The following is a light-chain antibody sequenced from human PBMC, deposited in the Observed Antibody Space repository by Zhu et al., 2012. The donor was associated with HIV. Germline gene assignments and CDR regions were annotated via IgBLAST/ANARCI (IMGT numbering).Light chain of an antibody. CDR1: QSVGSRY. CDR3: QQYDTSPMT. J-gene: IGKJ1*01. V-gene: IGKV3-20*01. CDR2: GTF. Sequence: EIELTQSPGTLSLSPGERATLSCRASQSVGSRYLAWYQQKPGQALRLLIYGTFNRATGVPDRFSGSGSGTDFTLTITRLESEDFAVYYCQQYDTSPMTFGQGTKVKSN.